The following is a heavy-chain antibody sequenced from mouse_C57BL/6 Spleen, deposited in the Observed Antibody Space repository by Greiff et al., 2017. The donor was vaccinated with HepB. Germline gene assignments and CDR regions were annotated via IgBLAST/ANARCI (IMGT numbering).Heavy chain of an antibody. V-gene: IGHV1-82*01. CDR1: GYAFSSSW. J-gene: IGHJ3*01. CDR2: IYPGDGDT. Sequence: VQLQQSGPELVKPGASVKISCKASGYAFSSSWMNWVTQRPGKGLEWIGRIYPGDGDTNYNGKFKGKATLTADKSSSTASMQLSSLTSEDAAVYYCAESHYDYPAEFAYWGQGTLVTVSA. CDR3: AESHYDYPAEFAY. D-gene: IGHD2-4*01.